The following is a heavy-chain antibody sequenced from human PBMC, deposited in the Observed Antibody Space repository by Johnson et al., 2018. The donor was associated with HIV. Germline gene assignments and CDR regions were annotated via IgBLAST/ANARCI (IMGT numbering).Heavy chain of an antibody. D-gene: IGHD6-19*01. Sequence: QMQLVESGGGLVQPGGSLRRSCAASGFTFSSYGMHWVRQAPGKGLEWVAFIRYDGSNKYYADSVKGRFTISRDNSKNTLYLQMNSLRAEDTAVYYCAKDERAGQWLVLAFDIWCQGTMVTVSS. CDR2: IRYDGSNK. CDR3: AKDERAGQWLVLAFDI. CDR1: GFTFSSYG. V-gene: IGHV3-30*02. J-gene: IGHJ3*02.